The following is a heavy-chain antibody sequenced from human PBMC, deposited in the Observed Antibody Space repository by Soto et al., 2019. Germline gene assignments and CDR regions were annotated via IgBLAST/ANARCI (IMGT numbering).Heavy chain of an antibody. V-gene: IGHV3-11*06. CDR3: ARKATVTTDDAFDI. CDR2: ISSSSSYT. CDR1: GFTFSYYY. Sequence: GGSLRLSCAASGFTFSYYYMIRIRQAPGKGLEWVSYISSSSSYTNYADSVKGRFTISRDNAKNSLYLQMNSLRAEDTAVYYCARKATVTTDDAFDIWGQGTMVTVS. J-gene: IGHJ3*02. D-gene: IGHD4-17*01.